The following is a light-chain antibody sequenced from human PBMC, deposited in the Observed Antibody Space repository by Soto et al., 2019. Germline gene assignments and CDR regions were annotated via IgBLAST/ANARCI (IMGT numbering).Light chain of an antibody. J-gene: IGLJ1*01. CDR1: SSNIGSNP. Sequence: QSVLTQPPSASGTPGQRVTISCSGSSSNIGSNPVNWYQQLPGTAPKLLIYSNNQRSSGVPDRFSGSKSGTSASLAISGLQSEDEADYYCAAWDDSLNGYVFGTGTKLTVL. CDR2: SNN. V-gene: IGLV1-44*01. CDR3: AAWDDSLNGYV.